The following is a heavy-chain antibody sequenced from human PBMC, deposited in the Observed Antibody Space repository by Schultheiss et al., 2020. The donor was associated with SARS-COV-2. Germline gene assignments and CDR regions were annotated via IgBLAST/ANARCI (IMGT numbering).Heavy chain of an antibody. V-gene: IGHV5-10-1*01. CDR1: GYSFTSYW. CDR3: ARRPRGIWFGELYWFDP. D-gene: IGHD3-10*01. J-gene: IGHJ5*02. Sequence: GESLKISCKGSGYSFTSYWISWVRQMPGKGLEWMGRIDPSDSYTNYSPSFQGHVTISADKSISTAYLQWSSLKASDTAMYYCARRPRGIWFGELYWFDPWGQGTLVTVSS. CDR2: IDPSDSYT.